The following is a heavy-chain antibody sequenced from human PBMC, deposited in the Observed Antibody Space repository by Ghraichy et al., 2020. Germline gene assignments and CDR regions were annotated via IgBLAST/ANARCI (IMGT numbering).Heavy chain of an antibody. Sequence: GGSLRLSCVASGFTFAGYGMSWVRQAPGKGPEWVSVLSGGGDTTFYADFVKGRFTISRDNSRNIVYLEMNSLRAEDTAIYYCAKNSGDSSYAGPQYWGQGTLVTVPS. CDR1: GFTFAGYG. CDR2: LSGGGDTT. CDR3: AKNSGDSSYAGPQY. J-gene: IGHJ4*02. V-gene: IGHV3-23*01. D-gene: IGHD2-15*01.